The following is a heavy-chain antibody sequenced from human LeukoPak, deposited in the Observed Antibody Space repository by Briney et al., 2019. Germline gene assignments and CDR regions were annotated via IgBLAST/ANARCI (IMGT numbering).Heavy chain of an antibody. J-gene: IGHJ3*02. CDR2: ISSSGSTI. Sequence: PGGSLRLSCAASGFTFSRYSLNWVRQAPGKGLEWVSYISSSGSTIYYADSVKGRFTISRDNAKNSLYLQMNSLRAEDTAVYYCARGGVAIDAFDIWGQGTMVTVSS. D-gene: IGHD2-15*01. CDR1: GFTFSRYS. CDR3: ARGGVAIDAFDI. V-gene: IGHV3-48*04.